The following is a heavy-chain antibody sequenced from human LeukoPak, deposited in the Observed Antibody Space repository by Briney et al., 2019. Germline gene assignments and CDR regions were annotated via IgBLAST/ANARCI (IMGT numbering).Heavy chain of an antibody. V-gene: IGHV1-2*02. D-gene: IGHD5-12*01. J-gene: IGHJ5*02. CDR3: AGGYSGYDPSGLFDP. CDR1: RYTFTGYY. CDR2: INPNSGGT. Sequence: ASVKVSCKASRYTFTGYYMHGVRQAPGQGLEWMGWINPNSGGTNYAQKFQGRVTMTRDTSISTAYMELSRLRSDDTAVYYCAGGYSGYDPSGLFDPWGQGTLVTVSS.